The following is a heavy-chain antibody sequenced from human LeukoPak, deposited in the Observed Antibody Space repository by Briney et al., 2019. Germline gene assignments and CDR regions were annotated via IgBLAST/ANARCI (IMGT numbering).Heavy chain of an antibody. CDR3: ARDDGYSYGSYYYYYMDV. J-gene: IGHJ6*03. D-gene: IGHD5-18*01. CDR1: GYTFTSYG. CDR2: ISAYNGNS. V-gene: IGHV1-18*01. Sequence: GASVKVSGKASGYTFTSYGISWVRQAPGQGLEWMRWISAYNGNSNYAQKLQGRVTMTTDTSTSTAYMELRSLRSDDTAVYYCARDDGYSYGSYYYYYMDVWGKGTTVTISS.